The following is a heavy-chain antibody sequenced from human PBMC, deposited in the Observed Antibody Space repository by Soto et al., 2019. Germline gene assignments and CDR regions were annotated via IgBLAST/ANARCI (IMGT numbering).Heavy chain of an antibody. J-gene: IGHJ1*01. CDR2: MSYDGSTK. D-gene: IGHD3-22*01. V-gene: IGHV3-30-3*01. Sequence: QVQLVESGGDVVQPGRSLGLSCSASGFTFSSYSVHWVRQAPGKGLEWLAFMSYDGSTKYYADSVEGRFTVSRDNSKNTLYLQMDSLRTEDTAVYYCARDAYDDPPGYFQHWGQGTLLTVSS. CDR1: GFTFSSYS. CDR3: ARDAYDDPPGYFQH.